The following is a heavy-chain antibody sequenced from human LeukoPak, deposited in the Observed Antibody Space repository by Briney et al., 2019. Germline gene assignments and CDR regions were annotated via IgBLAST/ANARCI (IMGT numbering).Heavy chain of an antibody. CDR1: GFSFSGYG. J-gene: IGHJ4*02. CDR3: LTTVTTSDY. V-gene: IGHV3-30*02. CDR2: IRYDGSNK. D-gene: IGHD4-17*01. Sequence: QPGGSLRLSCAASGFSFSGYGMHWVRQAPGKGLEWVAFIRYDGSNKYYADSVKGRFTISRDNSKNTLYLQMNSLRAEDTAVYYCLTTVTTSDYWGQGTLVTVSS.